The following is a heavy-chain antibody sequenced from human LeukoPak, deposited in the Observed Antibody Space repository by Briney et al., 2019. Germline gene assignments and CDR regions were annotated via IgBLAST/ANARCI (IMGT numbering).Heavy chain of an antibody. CDR3: ASMYSRSWYGFFDY. CDR1: GGSISSYY. D-gene: IGHD6-13*01. J-gene: IGHJ4*02. V-gene: IGHV4-34*01. CDR2: INHSGST. Sequence: PSETLSLTCTVSGGSISSYYWSWIRQPPGKGLEWIGEINHSGSTNYNPSLKSRVTISVDTSKNQFSLKLSSVTAADTAVYYCASMYSRSWYGFFDYWGQGTLVTVSS.